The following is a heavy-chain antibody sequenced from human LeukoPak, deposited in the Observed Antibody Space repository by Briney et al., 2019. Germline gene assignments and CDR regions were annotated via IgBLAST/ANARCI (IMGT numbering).Heavy chain of an antibody. CDR1: GFAFSTYP. D-gene: IGHD7-27*01. Sequence: GGSLRLSCAASGFAFSTYPVHWVRQAPGKGLEWVAVISYDGSNKYYADSVKGRFTISRDNAKNSLYLQMNSLRAEDTAVYYCAGNWGPNRHFDYWGQGTLVTVSS. V-gene: IGHV3-30*04. CDR3: AGNWGPNRHFDY. CDR2: ISYDGSNK. J-gene: IGHJ4*02.